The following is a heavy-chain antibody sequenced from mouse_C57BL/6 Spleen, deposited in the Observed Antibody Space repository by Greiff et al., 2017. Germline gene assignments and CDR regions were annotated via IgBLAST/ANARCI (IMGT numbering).Heavy chain of an antibody. J-gene: IGHJ2*01. CDR1: GFTFSSYT. D-gene: IGHD2-3*01. CDR3: ARGDDGYDY. Sequence: EVKLVETGGGLVKPGGSLKLSCAASGFTFSSYTMSWVRQTPEKRLEWVATISGGGGNTYYPDSVKGRFTISRDNAKNTLYLQMSSLRSEDTALYYCARGDDGYDYWGQGTTLTVSS. CDR2: ISGGGGNT. V-gene: IGHV5-9*01.